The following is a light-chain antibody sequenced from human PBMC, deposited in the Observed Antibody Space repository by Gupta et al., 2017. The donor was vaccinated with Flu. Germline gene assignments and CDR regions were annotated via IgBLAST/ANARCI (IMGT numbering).Light chain of an antibody. V-gene: IGLV6-57*01. Sequence: NFMXXXPHSXSESPGXTVTISCTRSSGSIAGNYVQWYQQRPGSSPTTVIYEDNQRPSGVPDRFSGSIDSSSNSASLTISGLKTEDEADYYCQSYDSSNWVFGGGTKLTVL. J-gene: IGLJ3*02. CDR1: SGSIAGNY. CDR2: EDN. CDR3: QSYDSSNWV.